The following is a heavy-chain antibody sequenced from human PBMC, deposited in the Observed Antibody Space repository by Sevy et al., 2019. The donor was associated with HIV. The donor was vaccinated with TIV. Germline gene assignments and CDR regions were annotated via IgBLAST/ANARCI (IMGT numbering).Heavy chain of an antibody. Sequence: GGSLRLSCAASGFTFSKYSMSWVRQPPGKGLEWVSTLCFGCGELNYADSVKGRFTISRDNSKSSVYLQMNNLRPEDTAVYYCAREGCTKPHDYWGQGTLVTVSS. D-gene: IGHD2-8*01. CDR3: AREGCTKPHDY. J-gene: IGHJ4*02. CDR2: LCFGCGEL. CDR1: GFTFSKYS. V-gene: IGHV3-23*01.